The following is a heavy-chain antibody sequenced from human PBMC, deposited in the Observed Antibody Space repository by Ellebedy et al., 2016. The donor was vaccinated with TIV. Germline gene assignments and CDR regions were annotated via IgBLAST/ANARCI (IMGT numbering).Heavy chain of an antibody. D-gene: IGHD2-8*01. CDR1: GLAFSTHD. CDR2: ISGSGSTR. Sequence: PGGSLRLSCATSGLAFSTHDMNWVRLAPGKGLEWISYISGSGSTRNYADSVKGRVTVSRDNARNSLYLQMNSLRAEDTAVYYCARGYASPNYWGQGTLVTVSS. CDR3: ARGYASPNY. J-gene: IGHJ4*02. V-gene: IGHV3-48*01.